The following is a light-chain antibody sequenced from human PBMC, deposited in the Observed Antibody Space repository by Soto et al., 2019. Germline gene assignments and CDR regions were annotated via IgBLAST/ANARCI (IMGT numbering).Light chain of an antibody. CDR3: QQSQNIPYT. CDR2: AAS. V-gene: IGKV1-39*01. Sequence: DIQMTQSPSSLSASVGDRVMITCRASQSITGYLNWYQQKPGKAPKLLIYAASNLQSGVPSRFSGSGSGIDFTLTISSLQPEDFATYFCQQSQNIPYTFGQGTKLEIK. CDR1: QSITGY. J-gene: IGKJ2*01.